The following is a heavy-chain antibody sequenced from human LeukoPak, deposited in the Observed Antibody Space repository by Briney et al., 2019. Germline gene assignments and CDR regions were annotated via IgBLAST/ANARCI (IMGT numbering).Heavy chain of an antibody. CDR2: ISGSGGST. D-gene: IGHD3-16*02. J-gene: IGHJ6*03. CDR3: AKSQGLSDPYDYVWGSYRYGLGYYYMDV. CDR1: GFTFSSYA. V-gene: IGHV3-23*01. Sequence: GGSLRLSCAASGFTFSSYAMSWVRQAPGKGLEWVSAISGSGGSTYYADSVKGRFTISRDNSKNTLYLQMNSLRAEDTAVYYCAKSQGLSDPYDYVWGSYRYGLGYYYMDVWGKGTTVTVSS.